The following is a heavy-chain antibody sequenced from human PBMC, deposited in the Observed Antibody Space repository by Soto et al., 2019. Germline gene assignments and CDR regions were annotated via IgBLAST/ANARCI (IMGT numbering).Heavy chain of an antibody. Sequence: LSLSCSGSGFIFSIYAIHWVRQAPGKGLEWVSAISGSGVSTYYADSVKGRFTISRDNSMNTLYLQMNSLRAEDTAVYYCAKEGEHSSGWANFDYWGQGTLVTVSS. D-gene: IGHD6-19*01. CDR1: GFIFSIYA. CDR2: ISGSGVST. V-gene: IGHV3-23*01. J-gene: IGHJ4*02. CDR3: AKEGEHSSGWANFDY.